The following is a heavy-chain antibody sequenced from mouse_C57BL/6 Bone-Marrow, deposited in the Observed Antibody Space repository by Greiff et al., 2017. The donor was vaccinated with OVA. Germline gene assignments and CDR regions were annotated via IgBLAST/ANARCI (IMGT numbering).Heavy chain of an antibody. D-gene: IGHD2-4*01. V-gene: IGHV2-5*01. CDR1: GFSLTSYG. CDR3: AESYDYDGYFDV. CDR2: IWRGGST. J-gene: IGHJ1*03. Sequence: VNVVESGPGLVQPSQSLSITCTVSGFSLTSYGVHWVRQSPGKGLEWLGVIWRGGSTDYNAAFMSRLSITKDNSKSQVFFKMNSLQADDTAIYYCAESYDYDGYFDVWGTGTTVTVSS.